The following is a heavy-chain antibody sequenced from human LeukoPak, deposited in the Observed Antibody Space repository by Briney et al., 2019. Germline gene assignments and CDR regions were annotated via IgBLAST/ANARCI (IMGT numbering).Heavy chain of an antibody. CDR3: ARARQWLGVRNWFDP. CDR2: IKYDGSEK. V-gene: IGHV3-7*01. D-gene: IGHD6-19*01. Sequence: GGSLRLSCAASGFTFSDYWMTWVRQAPGKGLEWVANIKYDGSEKYYVDSLRGRFTISRDNAKNSLYLQMKSLRGEDTAVYYCARARQWLGVRNWFDPWGQGTLVTVSS. J-gene: IGHJ5*02. CDR1: GFTFSDYW.